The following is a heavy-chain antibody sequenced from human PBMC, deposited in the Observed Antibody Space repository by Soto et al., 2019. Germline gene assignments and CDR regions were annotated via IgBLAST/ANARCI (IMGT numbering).Heavy chain of an antibody. Sequence: SETLSLTCAVSGYSLTSGYCCGCIRQPPGKGLEWIGSIYHSGDTYYNPSLKSRVTISVDTSKNHFSLKLTSVTAADTAVYYCARARIVVAGTIVDYWGQGTLVTVYS. CDR1: GYSLTSGYC. CDR2: IYHSGDT. CDR3: ARARIVVAGTIVDY. V-gene: IGHV4-38-2*01. J-gene: IGHJ4*02. D-gene: IGHD6-19*01.